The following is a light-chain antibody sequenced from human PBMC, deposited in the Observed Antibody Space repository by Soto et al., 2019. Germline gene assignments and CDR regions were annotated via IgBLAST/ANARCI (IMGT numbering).Light chain of an antibody. CDR1: QDISRF. J-gene: IGKJ2*01. Sequence: DVQMTQSPSAMSASVGDRVTITGRASQDISRFVAWFQQKPGKAPERLIYDTSSLQPGVPSRFSGSGSGTEFTLAISGLQPEDFATYYCLQHNSYPYTFGQGTKLEIK. CDR2: DTS. V-gene: IGKV1-17*03. CDR3: LQHNSYPYT.